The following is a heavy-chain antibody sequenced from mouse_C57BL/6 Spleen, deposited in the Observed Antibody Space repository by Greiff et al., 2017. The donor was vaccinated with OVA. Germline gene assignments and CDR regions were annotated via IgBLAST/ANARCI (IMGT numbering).Heavy chain of an antibody. V-gene: IGHV3-6*01. J-gene: IGHJ3*01. CDR1: GYSITSGYY. CDR2: ISYDGSN. CDR3: ARDLYYSKGFAY. D-gene: IGHD2-5*01. Sequence: EVKLQESGPGLVKPSQSLSLTCSVTGYSITSGYYWNWIRQFPGNKLEWMGYISYDGSNNYNPSLKNRISITRDTSKNQFFLKLNSVTTEDTATYYCARDLYYSKGFAYWGQGTLVTVSA.